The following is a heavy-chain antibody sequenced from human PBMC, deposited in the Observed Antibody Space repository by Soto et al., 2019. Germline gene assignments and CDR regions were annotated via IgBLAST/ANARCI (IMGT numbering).Heavy chain of an antibody. Sequence: SETLSLTCAVSDGFISSSNYWSWVRQPPGKGLEWIGQVYHNGGPSYNPSLRSRVTMSIDKSKNQFSLNLSAVTAADTAVYFCVRHGGRLFDYWGPGHLVSVSS. CDR1: DGFISSSNY. D-gene: IGHD2-15*01. CDR2: VYHNGGP. CDR3: VRHGGRLFDY. V-gene: IGHV4-4*02. J-gene: IGHJ4*02.